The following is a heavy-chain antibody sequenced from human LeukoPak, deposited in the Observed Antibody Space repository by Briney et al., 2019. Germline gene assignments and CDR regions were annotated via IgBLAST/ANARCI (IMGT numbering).Heavy chain of an antibody. CDR3: ARGARADPYYDYVWGRYRNDY. D-gene: IGHD3-16*02. CDR2: INHSGSA. V-gene: IGHV4-34*01. CDR1: GGSFSGYY. Sequence: PSETLSLTCAVYGGSFSGYYWSWIRQPPGKGLEWIGEINHSGSANYNPSLKSRVTISVDTSKNQFSLKLSSVTAADTAVYYCARGARADPYYDYVWGRYRNDYWGQGTLVTVSS. J-gene: IGHJ4*02.